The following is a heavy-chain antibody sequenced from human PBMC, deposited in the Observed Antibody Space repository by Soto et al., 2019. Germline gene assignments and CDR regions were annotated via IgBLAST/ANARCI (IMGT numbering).Heavy chain of an antibody. CDR3: ARSRGYSKGVTRNWFDP. V-gene: IGHV4-61*01. Sequence: QVQLQVSGPGLVKPSETLSLTCTVSGGSVSSGSYYWTWLRQPPGKGLEWIGNIYYNGNTNYNPSLKSRVTISMDTSKNQFSLKLNSVTAADTAVFYSARSRGYSKGVTRNWFDPRGLGVLVTVSS. J-gene: IGHJ5*02. CDR1: GGSVSSGSYY. D-gene: IGHD5-12*01. CDR2: IYYNGNT.